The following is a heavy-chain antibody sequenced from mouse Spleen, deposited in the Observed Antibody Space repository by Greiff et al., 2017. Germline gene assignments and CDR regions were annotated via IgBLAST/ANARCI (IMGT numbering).Heavy chain of an antibody. CDR3: ARGRMITTEDY. CDR2: INPSTGYT. J-gene: IGHJ2*01. D-gene: IGHD2-4*01. Sequence: QVQLQQSGAELAKPGASVKMSCKASGYTFTSYWMHWVKQRPGQGLEWIGYINPSTGYTEYNQKFKDKATLTADKSSSTAYMQLSSLTSEDSAVYYCARGRMITTEDYWGQGTTLTVSS. V-gene: IGHV1-7*01. CDR1: GYTFTSYW.